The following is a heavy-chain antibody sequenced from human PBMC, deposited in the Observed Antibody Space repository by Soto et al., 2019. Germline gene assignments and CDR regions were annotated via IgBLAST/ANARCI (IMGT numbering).Heavy chain of an antibody. CDR2: ISAYNGNT. CDR3: ARGLFYDYVWGSYRPPFDY. CDR1: GYTFTSYG. D-gene: IGHD3-16*02. J-gene: IGHJ4*02. V-gene: IGHV1-18*04. Sequence: GASVKVSCKASGYTFTSYGISWVRQAPGQGLEWMGWISAYNGNTNYAQKLQGRVTMTTDTSTSTAYMELRSLRSDDTAVYYCARGLFYDYVWGSYRPPFDYWGQGTLVTVSS.